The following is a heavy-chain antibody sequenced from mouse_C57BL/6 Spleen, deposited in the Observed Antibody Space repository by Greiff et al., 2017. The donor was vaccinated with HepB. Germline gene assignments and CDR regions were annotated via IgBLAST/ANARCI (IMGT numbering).Heavy chain of an antibody. V-gene: IGHV1-26*01. CDR1: GYTFTDYY. D-gene: IGHD1-1*02. Sequence: VQLQQSGPELVKPGASVKISCKASGYTFTDYYMNWVKQSHGKSLEWIGDINPNNGGTSYNQKFKGKATLTVDKSSSTAYMELRSLTSEDSAVYYCARKGNGGSYAMDYWGQGTSVTVSS. J-gene: IGHJ4*01. CDR3: ARKGNGGSYAMDY. CDR2: INPNNGGT.